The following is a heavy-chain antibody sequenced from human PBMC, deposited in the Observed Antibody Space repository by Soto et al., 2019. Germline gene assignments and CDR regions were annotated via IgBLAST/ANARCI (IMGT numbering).Heavy chain of an antibody. Sequence: GESLKISCKGSGYSFATYWIGWVRQMPGKGLEWMGIIYPGDSDTRYSPSFQGQVTISVDKSISTAYLQWSSLEASDTAMYFCARTYYYNLGRYYLPDYWGQGTMVTVSS. CDR1: GYSFATYW. D-gene: IGHD3-10*01. CDR2: IYPGDSDT. J-gene: IGHJ4*02. CDR3: ARTYYYNLGRYYLPDY. V-gene: IGHV5-51*01.